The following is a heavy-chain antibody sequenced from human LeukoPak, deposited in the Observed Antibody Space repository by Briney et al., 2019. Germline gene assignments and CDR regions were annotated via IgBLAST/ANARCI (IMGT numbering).Heavy chain of an antibody. CDR2: MSSGSRYL. Sequence: PGGSLRLSCTASGFTFSSYAMTWVRQAPGKGLGWVSSMSSGSRYLYYADSVRGRFTISRDNAKNSLYLVMNSLRAEDTAIYYCARDRPTGASRVFVVQWGQGTLVTVSS. CDR3: ARDRPTGASRVFVVQ. D-gene: IGHD3-3*01. CDR1: GFTFSSYA. V-gene: IGHV3-21*01. J-gene: IGHJ4*02.